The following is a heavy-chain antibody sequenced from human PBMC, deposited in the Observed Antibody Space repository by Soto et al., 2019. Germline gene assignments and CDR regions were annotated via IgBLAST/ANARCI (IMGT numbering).Heavy chain of an antibody. V-gene: IGHV1-18*01. CDR3: ARDLKLGDFFSGNQPTDHYGMDA. CDR1: GYIFTTYG. CDR2: ISGYNGNI. D-gene: IGHD3-3*01. J-gene: IGHJ6*02. Sequence: ASVKVSFKTSGYIFTTYGLSWVRQAPGQGLGWMGWISGYNGNIIYAQKFQGRVTMSTDTSTSTAYMELRSLISDDTAVYYCARDLKLGDFFSGNQPTDHYGMDAWGQGTTVTVSS.